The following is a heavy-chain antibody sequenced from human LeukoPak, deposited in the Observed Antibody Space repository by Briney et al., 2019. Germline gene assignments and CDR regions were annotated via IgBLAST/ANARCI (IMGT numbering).Heavy chain of an antibody. CDR3: ARGVEQWPPKKFDY. V-gene: IGHV3-20*04. Sequence: GGSLRLSCAASGFTFDDYGMSWVRQAPGKGLEWVSGINWNGGSTGYADSVKGRFTISRDNAKNSLYLQMNSLRAEDTALYYCARGVEQWPPKKFDYWGQGTLVTVSS. CDR1: GFTFDDYG. J-gene: IGHJ4*02. D-gene: IGHD6-19*01. CDR2: INWNGGST.